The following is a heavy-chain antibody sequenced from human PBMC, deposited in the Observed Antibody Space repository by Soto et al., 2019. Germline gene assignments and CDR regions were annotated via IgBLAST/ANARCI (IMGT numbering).Heavy chain of an antibody. CDR3: ARGHEYSSPFLG. Sequence: SETLSLTCTVSGGSISSGGYYWSWIRQHPGKGLEWIGYIYYSGSTYYNPSLKSRVTISVDTSKNQFSLKLSSVTAADTAVYYCARGHEYSSPFLGWGQGTLVTVSS. J-gene: IGHJ4*02. CDR1: GGSISSGGYY. D-gene: IGHD6-6*01. CDR2: IYYSGST. V-gene: IGHV4-31*03.